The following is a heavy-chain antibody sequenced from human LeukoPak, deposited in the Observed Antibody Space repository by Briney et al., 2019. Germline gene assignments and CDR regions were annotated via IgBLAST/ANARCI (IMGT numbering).Heavy chain of an antibody. V-gene: IGHV3-48*03. CDR3: ARVGTPRGYYYYGMDV. CDR1: GFTFSSYE. J-gene: IGHJ6*04. D-gene: IGHD3-10*01. CDR2: ISSSGSTI. Sequence: GGSLRLSCAASGFTFSSYEMNWVRQAPGKGLEWVSYISSSGSTIYYADSVKGRFTISRDNAKNSLYLQMNSLRAEDTAVYYRARVGTPRGYYYYGMDVWGKGTTVTVSS.